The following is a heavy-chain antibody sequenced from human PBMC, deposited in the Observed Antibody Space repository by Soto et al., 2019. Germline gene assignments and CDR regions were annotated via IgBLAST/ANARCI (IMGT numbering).Heavy chain of an antibody. D-gene: IGHD3-22*01. J-gene: IGHJ3*02. Sequence: PGGSLRLSCAASGFTFSSYAMHWVRQAPGKGLEWVAAISYDGSNKYYADSVKGRFTISRDNSKNTLYLQMNSLRAEDTAVYYCARESNYYDSSGYPSMGGAFDIWGQGTMVTVSS. V-gene: IGHV3-30-3*01. CDR1: GFTFSSYA. CDR3: ARESNYYDSSGYPSMGGAFDI. CDR2: ISYDGSNK.